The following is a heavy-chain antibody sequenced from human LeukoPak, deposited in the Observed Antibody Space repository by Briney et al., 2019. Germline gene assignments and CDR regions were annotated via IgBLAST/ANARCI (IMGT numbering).Heavy chain of an antibody. CDR3: ARGRYSGTTYYFDY. D-gene: IGHD5-12*01. CDR1: GFTFSSYS. V-gene: IGHV3-48*01. J-gene: IGHJ4*02. CDR2: ISSSSSTI. Sequence: GGSLRLSCAASGFTFSSYSMNWVRQAPGKGLEWVSYISSSSSTIYYADSVKGRFTISRDNAKNSLYLQMNSLRAEDTAMYYCARGRYSGTTYYFDYWGQGTLVTVSS.